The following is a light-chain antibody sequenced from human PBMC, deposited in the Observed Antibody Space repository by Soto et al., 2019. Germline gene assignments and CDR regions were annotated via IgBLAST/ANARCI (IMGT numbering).Light chain of an antibody. CDR1: SSNIGAGYD. V-gene: IGLV1-40*01. J-gene: IGLJ2*01. Sequence: QSVLTQPPSVSGATGQRVTISCTGGSSNIGAGYDVHWYQQLPGTAPKLLIYGNSNRPSGVPDRFSGSKSGTSASLAITGLQAEDEADYYCQSYDSSLSGVVFGGGTKVTVL. CDR2: GNS. CDR3: QSYDSSLSGVV.